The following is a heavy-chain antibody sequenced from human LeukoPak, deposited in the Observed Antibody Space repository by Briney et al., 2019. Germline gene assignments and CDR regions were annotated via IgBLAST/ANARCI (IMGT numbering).Heavy chain of an antibody. D-gene: IGHD5-18*01. Sequence: GGSLRLSCTASGFTFGDYAMSWVRQAPGKGLEWVSAISGSGGSTYYADSVKGRFTISRDNSKNTLYLQMNSLRAEDTAVYYCAKAPWGYSYGDYFDYWGQGTLVTVSS. CDR3: AKAPWGYSYGDYFDY. CDR1: GFTFGDYA. J-gene: IGHJ4*02. V-gene: IGHV3-23*01. CDR2: ISGSGGST.